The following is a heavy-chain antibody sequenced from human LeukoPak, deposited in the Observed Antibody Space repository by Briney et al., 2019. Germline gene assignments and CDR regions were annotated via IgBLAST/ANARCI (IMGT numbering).Heavy chain of an antibody. V-gene: IGHV3-23*01. CDR2: VSGNGGIT. Sequence: GGSLRLSCAASGFTFSSYAMSWVRQAPGKGLEWVSTVSGNGGITYYADSMKGRFTISRDNSKNTLFLQMNSLRAEDTAVYYCARDGDSDYIFSYYFDYWGQGTLVTVSS. D-gene: IGHD2-21*02. CDR1: GFTFSSYA. CDR3: ARDGDSDYIFSYYFDY. J-gene: IGHJ4*02.